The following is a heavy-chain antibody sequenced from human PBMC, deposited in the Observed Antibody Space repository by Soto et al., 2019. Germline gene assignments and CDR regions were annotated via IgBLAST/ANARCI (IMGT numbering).Heavy chain of an antibody. Sequence: SVKVSCKDTGGLFSSYAISWVRQAPGQGLEWMGGIIPVFGTTYYAQKFQDRVTITADESTNTAYMELSSLRSEDTAMYYCARGGSGYVWFNEFWGQGSLVTVSS. D-gene: IGHD3-22*01. V-gene: IGHV1-69*13. CDR3: ARGGSGYVWFNEF. CDR1: GGLFSSYA. CDR2: IIPVFGTT. J-gene: IGHJ4*02.